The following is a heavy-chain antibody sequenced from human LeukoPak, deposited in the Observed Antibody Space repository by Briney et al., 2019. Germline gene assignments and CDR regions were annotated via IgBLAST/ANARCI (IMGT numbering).Heavy chain of an antibody. D-gene: IGHD3-22*01. CDR3: AIENYYDSSGSDFDY. CDR2: INHSGST. Sequence: SETLSLTCAVYGGSFSGYYWSWIRQPPGKGLEWIGEINHSGSTNYNPSLKSRVTISVDTSKNQFSLKLSSVTAADTAVYYCAIENYYDSSGSDFDYWGQGTLVTVSS. CDR1: GGSFSGYY. J-gene: IGHJ4*02. V-gene: IGHV4-34*01.